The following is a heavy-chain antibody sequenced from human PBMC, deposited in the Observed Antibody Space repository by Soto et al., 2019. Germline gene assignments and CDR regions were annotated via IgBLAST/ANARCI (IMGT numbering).Heavy chain of an antibody. V-gene: IGHV3-30-3*01. CDR2: ISYDGSNK. CDR1: GFTFSSYA. Sequence: QVQLVESGGGVVQPGRSLRLSCAASGFTFSSYAMHWVLQAPGKGLAWVAVISYDGSNKYYADSVKGRFTISRDNSKNTLYLQMNSLRAEDTAVYYCANPVDPTFYPWGQGTLVTVSA. CDR3: ANPVDPTFYP. J-gene: IGHJ5*02.